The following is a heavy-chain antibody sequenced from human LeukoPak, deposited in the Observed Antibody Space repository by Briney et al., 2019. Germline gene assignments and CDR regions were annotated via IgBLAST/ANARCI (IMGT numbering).Heavy chain of an antibody. V-gene: IGHV4-59*08. CDR2: ICYSGST. Sequence: SETLSLTCTVSGGSISSYYWSWLRQPPGKGLEWIGYICYSGSTNYNPSLKSRVTISVDTSKNQFSLKLSSVTAADTAVYYCARQSTDTALDYWGQGTLVTVSS. J-gene: IGHJ4*02. D-gene: IGHD5-18*01. CDR1: GGSISSYY. CDR3: ARQSTDTALDY.